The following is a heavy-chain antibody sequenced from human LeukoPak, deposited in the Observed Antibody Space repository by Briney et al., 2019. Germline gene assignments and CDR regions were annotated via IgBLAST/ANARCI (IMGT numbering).Heavy chain of an antibody. J-gene: IGHJ3*02. CDR2: INHSGST. CDR3: ARGVPLDI. V-gene: IGHV4-34*01. CDR1: GGSFSGYY. Sequence: SETLSLTCAVYGGSFSGYYWSWIRQPPGKGLEWIGEINHSGSTNYNPSLKSRVTISVDTSKNQFSLKLSSVTAADTAVYYCARGVPLDIWGQGTMVTVSS.